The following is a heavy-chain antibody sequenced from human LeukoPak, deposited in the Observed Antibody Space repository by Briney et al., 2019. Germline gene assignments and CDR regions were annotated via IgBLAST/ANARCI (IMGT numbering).Heavy chain of an antibody. CDR1: GGSISSYY. V-gene: IGHV4-4*07. Sequence: AETLSLTCTVSGGSISSYYWSWIRQPAGKGLEWIGLIYTSGSTNYNPSLKSRVTMSVDTSKNQFSLKLSSVTAADTAVYYCARDSDWNYEINWFDPWGQGTPVTVSS. CDR2: IYTSGST. D-gene: IGHD1-7*01. CDR3: ARDSDWNYEINWFDP. J-gene: IGHJ5*02.